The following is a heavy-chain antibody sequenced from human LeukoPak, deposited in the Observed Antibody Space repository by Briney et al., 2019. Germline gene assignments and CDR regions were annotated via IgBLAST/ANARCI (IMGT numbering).Heavy chain of an antibody. D-gene: IGHD2-2*01. CDR2: LRGNGDNT. V-gene: IGHV3-23*01. CDR1: GFNFSNYA. J-gene: IGHJ6*03. Sequence: GGSLRLSCAASGFNFSNYAMSWVRQAPGKGLEWVSSLRGNGDNTNYADSLKGRFSLSRDNSKNMLYLQMDSLRVDDTAVYYCAKDYGVPAALYYYYYYMDVWGKGTTVTVSS. CDR3: AKDYGVPAALYYYYYYMDV.